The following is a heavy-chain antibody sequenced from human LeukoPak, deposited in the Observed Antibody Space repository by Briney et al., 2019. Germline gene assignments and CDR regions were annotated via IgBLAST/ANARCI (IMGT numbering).Heavy chain of an antibody. J-gene: IGHJ4*02. Sequence: GGSLRLSCAASGFTFDDYGMSWVRHAPGKGLEWVSGIYWNGGSTGYADSVKGRFTISRDNAKNSLYLQMNSLRVEDTALYYCARHYSNYVSPDYWGQGTLVTVSS. CDR1: GFTFDDYG. V-gene: IGHV3-20*04. CDR2: IYWNGGST. D-gene: IGHD4-11*01. CDR3: ARHYSNYVSPDY.